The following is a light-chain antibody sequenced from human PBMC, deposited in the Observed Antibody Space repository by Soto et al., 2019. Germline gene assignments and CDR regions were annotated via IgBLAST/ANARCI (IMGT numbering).Light chain of an antibody. Sequence: EIVLTQSPATLSLSPGERATLSCRASQSVGSYLVWYQQKPGQAPTLLIYDVSHRATGIAARFSASGSGTDFTLTISSLEPEDSAVYYCQHLSNRPTFGGGTKVEIK. V-gene: IGKV3-11*01. CDR1: QSVGSY. CDR2: DVS. J-gene: IGKJ4*01. CDR3: QHLSNRPT.